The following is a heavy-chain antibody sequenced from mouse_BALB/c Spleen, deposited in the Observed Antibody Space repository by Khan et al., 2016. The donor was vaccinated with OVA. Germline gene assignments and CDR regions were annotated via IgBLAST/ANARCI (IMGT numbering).Heavy chain of an antibody. CDR1: GYSITSDYA. CDR3: ARIYGGDFDY. V-gene: IGHV3-2*02. CDR2: ISYSGNT. Sequence: EVQLVESGPGLVKPSQSLSLTCTVTGYSITSDYAWNCIRQFPGNKLEWMGHISYSGNTKYNPSLKSRISITRDTSKNQFFLQLNSVTTEDTATYYCARIYGGDFDYWGQGTTLTVSS. D-gene: IGHD1-1*01. J-gene: IGHJ2*01.